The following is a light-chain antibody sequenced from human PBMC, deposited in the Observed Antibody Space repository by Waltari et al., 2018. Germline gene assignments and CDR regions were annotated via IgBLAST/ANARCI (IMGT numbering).Light chain of an antibody. CDR2: ENT. Sequence: QSVLTPPPSVSAAPGQRGTISCSGGSSNIGNNYVSWYRQFPGTAPKLLIYENTERPSGIPGRFSGSKSGTSATLDITGLQAGDEADYYCGTWDSSLSGAVFGGGTHLTVL. J-gene: IGLJ7*01. V-gene: IGLV1-51*02. CDR3: GTWDSSLSGAV. CDR1: SSNIGNNY.